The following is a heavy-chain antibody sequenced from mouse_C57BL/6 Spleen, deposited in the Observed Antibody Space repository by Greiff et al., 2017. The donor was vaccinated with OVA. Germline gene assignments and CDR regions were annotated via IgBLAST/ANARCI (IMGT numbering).Heavy chain of an antibody. CDR1: GFTFSSYA. CDR2: ISDGGSYT. V-gene: IGHV5-4*01. CDR3: ARDRTPEAMDY. Sequence: EVHLVESGGGLVKPGGSLKLSCAASGFTFSSYAMSWVRQTPEKRLEWVATISDGGSYTYYPDNVKGRFTISRDNAKNNLYLQMSHLKSEDTAMYYCARDRTPEAMDYWGQGTSVTVSS. J-gene: IGHJ4*01.